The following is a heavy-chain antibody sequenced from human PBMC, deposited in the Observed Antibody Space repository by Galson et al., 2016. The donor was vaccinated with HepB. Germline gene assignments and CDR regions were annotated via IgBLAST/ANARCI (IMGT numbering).Heavy chain of an antibody. CDR1: GFNFGVCV. Sequence: SLRLFCAASGFNFGVCVMYWVRQAPGKGLEWVSAIVESSYNPSYADSVKGRFTISRDNSRNTVSLQMDSLTAEDTAVYYCARLAVRGDYGGNDYWGQGTLVTVSS. D-gene: IGHD4-23*01. V-gene: IGHV3-23*01. CDR2: IVESSYNP. CDR3: ARLAVRGDYGGNDY. J-gene: IGHJ4*02.